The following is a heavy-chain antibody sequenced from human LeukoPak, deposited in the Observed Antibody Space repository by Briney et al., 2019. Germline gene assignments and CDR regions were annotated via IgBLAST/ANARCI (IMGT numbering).Heavy chain of an antibody. V-gene: IGHV1-2*02. CDR1: GYTFTGYY. CDR3: ARGFGGSYFTDY. CDR2: SNPNSGDT. D-gene: IGHD1-26*01. Sequence: ASVKVSCKASGYTFTGYYMHWVRQAPGQGLEWMGWSNPNSGDTNYAQNFQGRVTMTRDTSISTAYMELSRLRSDDTAVYYCARGFGGSYFTDYWGQGTLVTVSS. J-gene: IGHJ4*02.